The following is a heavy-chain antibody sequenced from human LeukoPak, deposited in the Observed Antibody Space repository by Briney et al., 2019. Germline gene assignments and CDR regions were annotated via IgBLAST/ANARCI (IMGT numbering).Heavy chain of an antibody. J-gene: IGHJ4*02. V-gene: IGHV3-23*01. CDR2: ISGSGGST. CDR3: AKPSGGYDSSGYYFDY. Sequence: GGSLRLSCAASGFTFSSYSMNWVRQAPGKGLEWVSAISGSGGSTYYADSVKGRFTISRDNSKNTLYLQMNSLRAEDTAVYYCAKPSGGYDSSGYYFDYWGQGTLVTVSS. CDR1: GFTFSSYS. D-gene: IGHD3-22*01.